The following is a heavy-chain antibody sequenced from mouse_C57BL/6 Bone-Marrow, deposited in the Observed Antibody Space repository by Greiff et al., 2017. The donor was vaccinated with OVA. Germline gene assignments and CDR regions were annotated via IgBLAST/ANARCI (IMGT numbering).Heavy chain of an antibody. V-gene: IGHV1-7*01. J-gene: IGHJ3*01. Sequence: QVQLKESGAELARPGASVKLSCKASGYTFTSYWMHWVKQRPGQGLEWIGYINPSSGYTKYNQKFKDKATLTADKSSSTAYMQLSSLTYEDSAVYYCARSPYGSSLAWFAYWGQGTLVTVSA. D-gene: IGHD1-1*01. CDR1: GYTFTSYW. CDR2: INPSSGYT. CDR3: ARSPYGSSLAWFAY.